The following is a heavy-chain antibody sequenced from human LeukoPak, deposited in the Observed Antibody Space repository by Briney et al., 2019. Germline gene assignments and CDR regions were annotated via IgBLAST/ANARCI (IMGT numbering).Heavy chain of an antibody. CDR1: GFTFSSHE. J-gene: IGHJ4*02. CDR3: ARALGTCPGGSCAIDY. V-gene: IGHV3-48*03. D-gene: IGHD2-15*01. CDR2: ISASGSTI. Sequence: PGGSLRLSCAASGFTFSSHEMNWVRQAPGKGLQWVSYISASGSTIYYADSVKGRHTISRDNAKNLLYLEMKGLRAEDTAVYYCARALGTCPGGSCAIDYWGQGTLVTVSS.